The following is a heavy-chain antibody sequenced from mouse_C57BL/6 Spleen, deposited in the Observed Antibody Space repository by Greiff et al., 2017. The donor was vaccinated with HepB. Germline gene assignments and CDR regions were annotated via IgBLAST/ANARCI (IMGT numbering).Heavy chain of an antibody. V-gene: IGHV5-4*03. D-gene: IGHD2-1*01. Sequence: DVKLVESGGGLVKPGGSLKLSCAASGFTFSSYAMSWVRQTPEKRLEWVATISDGGSYTYYPDNVKGRFTISRDNAKNNLYLQMSHLKSEDTAMYYCASLYGNYVDAMDYWGQGTSVTVSS. J-gene: IGHJ4*01. CDR2: ISDGGSYT. CDR3: ASLYGNYVDAMDY. CDR1: GFTFSSYA.